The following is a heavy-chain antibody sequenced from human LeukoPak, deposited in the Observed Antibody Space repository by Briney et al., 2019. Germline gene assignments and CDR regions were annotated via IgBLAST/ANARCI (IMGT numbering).Heavy chain of an antibody. CDR1: GYTFTGYY. D-gene: IGHD4-17*01. CDR3: ARAEYGDPYYFDY. CDR2: INPNSGGT. V-gene: IGHV1-2*02. Sequence: GASVTVSCKASGYTFTGYYMHWVRQAPGQGLEWMGWINPNSGGTNYAQTFQGRVTMNRDPSISTAYMELRRLRSDDTAVYYCARAEYGDPYYFDYWGQGTLVTVSS. J-gene: IGHJ4*02.